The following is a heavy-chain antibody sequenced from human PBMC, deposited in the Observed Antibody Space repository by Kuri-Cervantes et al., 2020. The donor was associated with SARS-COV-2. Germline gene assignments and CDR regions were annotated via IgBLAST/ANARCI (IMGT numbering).Heavy chain of an antibody. CDR2: VWYDGTTK. D-gene: IGHD7-27*01. Sequence: GGSRRPSFPPSGFTFTTFGMHWVRQPPGKGLEWVAVVWYDGTTKHYSDSVRGRFTISRDNSKNTLSLQMESLRVEDTAVYYCARDRQNWGFGVAHWGQGTPVTVSS. CDR3: ARDRQNWGFGVAH. CDR1: GFTFTTFG. J-gene: IGHJ4*02. V-gene: IGHV3-33*01.